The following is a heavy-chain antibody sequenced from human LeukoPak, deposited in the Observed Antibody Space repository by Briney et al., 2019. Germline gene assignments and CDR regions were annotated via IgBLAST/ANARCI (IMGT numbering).Heavy chain of an antibody. CDR3: ARETNDYFDSSAYMDV. J-gene: IGHJ6*03. D-gene: IGHD3-22*01. CDR1: GGSISSSSYY. CDR2: IDYSGSP. Sequence: SETLSLTCAVSGGSISSSSYYWGWIRQPPGKGLEWIGSIDYSGSPCYRPSLKSRATISVDTSKRQVSLKLSSVTAADTAVYYCARETNDYFDSSAYMDVWGQGTTVTVSS. V-gene: IGHV4-39*07.